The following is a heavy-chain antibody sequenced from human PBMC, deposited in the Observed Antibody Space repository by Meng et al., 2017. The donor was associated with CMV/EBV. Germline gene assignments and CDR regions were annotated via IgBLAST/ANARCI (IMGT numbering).Heavy chain of an antibody. Sequence: QGRLHESGPGPVKPSQTLSLTCTVSGGSISSGSYYWSWIRQPAGKGLEWIGRIYTSGSTNYNPSLKSRVTISVDTSKNQFSLNLSSVTAADTAVYYCASVQGLGVSWGQGTLVTVSS. J-gene: IGHJ4*02. CDR1: GGSISSGSYY. CDR3: ASVQGLGVS. CDR2: IYTSGST. D-gene: IGHD3-10*01. V-gene: IGHV4-61*02.